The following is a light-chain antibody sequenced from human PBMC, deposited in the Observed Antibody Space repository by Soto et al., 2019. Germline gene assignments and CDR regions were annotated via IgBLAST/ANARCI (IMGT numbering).Light chain of an antibody. J-gene: IGKJ3*01. CDR3: QQSVSGLGT. Sequence: DIQMTQSPSSLSASVGERVTISCRASQSINTYLNWFQQKPGKAPKLPIYAASTLPSGVPSRFSGSGSGTDFTLTISSLQREDFATYYGQQSVSGLGTFGPGTKVDMK. V-gene: IGKV1-39*01. CDR2: AAS. CDR1: QSINTY.